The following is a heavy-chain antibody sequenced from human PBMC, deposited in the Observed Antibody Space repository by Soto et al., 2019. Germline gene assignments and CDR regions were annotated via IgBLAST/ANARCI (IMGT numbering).Heavy chain of an antibody. D-gene: IGHD6-13*01. V-gene: IGHV3-23*01. Sequence: PGGALRVSCAAAGFSFSTYTMSWGRQAPGKGPEWVAGFYGGGSTSTFCADSVKGRFTISRDNSKNMLYLQMNSLRAEDTAVYYCARDGGAAAVSEYYYYGMDVWGQGTTVTVS. CDR3: ARDGGAAAVSEYYYYGMDV. J-gene: IGHJ6*02. CDR1: GFSFSTYT. CDR2: FYGGGSTST.